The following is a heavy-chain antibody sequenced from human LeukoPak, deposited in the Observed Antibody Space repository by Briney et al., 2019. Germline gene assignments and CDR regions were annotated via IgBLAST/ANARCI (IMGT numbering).Heavy chain of an antibody. J-gene: IGHJ6*03. Sequence: ASVKVSCKASGYTFTSYDINWVRQATGQGLEWMGWMNPNSGNTGYAQKFQGRVTITRNTSISTAYMELSSLRSEDTAVYYCARGVGPHIRGSYYSLGYYYMDVWGKGTTVTVSS. V-gene: IGHV1-8*03. D-gene: IGHD1-26*01. CDR1: GYTFTSYD. CDR3: ARGVGPHIRGSYYSLGYYYMDV. CDR2: MNPNSGNT.